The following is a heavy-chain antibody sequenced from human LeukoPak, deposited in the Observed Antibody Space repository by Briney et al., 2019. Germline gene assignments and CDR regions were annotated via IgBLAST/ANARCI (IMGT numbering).Heavy chain of an antibody. J-gene: IGHJ3*02. CDR1: GGSISSGDYY. CDR2: IYYSGST. CDR3: ARRLRYFDWLSSGDAFDI. V-gene: IGHV4-30-4*01. Sequence: SETLSLTCTVSGGSISSGDYYWSWIRQPPGKGLEWIGYIYYSGSTYYNPSLKSRVTISVDTSKNQFSLKLSSVTAAGTAVYYCARRLRYFDWLSSGDAFDIWGQGTMVTVSS. D-gene: IGHD3-9*01.